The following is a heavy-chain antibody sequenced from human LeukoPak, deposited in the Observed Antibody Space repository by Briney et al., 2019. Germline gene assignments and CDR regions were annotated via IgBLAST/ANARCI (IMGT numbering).Heavy chain of an antibody. V-gene: IGHV3-23*01. Sequence: GGSRRPSCAASGFTFSSYAMSWVRQAPGKGLEWVSDISGSGGSTYYADSVKGRFTISRDNSKNTLYLQMNSLRAEYTAVYYCAKYGHYDSSGYYLNDAFDIWGQGTMVTVSS. CDR2: ISGSGGST. CDR3: AKYGHYDSSGYYLNDAFDI. CDR1: GFTFSSYA. J-gene: IGHJ3*02. D-gene: IGHD3-22*01.